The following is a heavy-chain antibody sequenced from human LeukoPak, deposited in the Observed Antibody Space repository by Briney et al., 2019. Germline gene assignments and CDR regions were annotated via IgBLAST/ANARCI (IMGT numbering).Heavy chain of an antibody. CDR3: AKDLTDSGYDFYH. CDR1: GFTFSSYG. Sequence: GGSLRLSCAASGFTFSSYGMHWVRQAPGKGLEWVAVIWYDGSNKYYADSVKGRFTISRDTSNNTLYLHMNSLRPEDTAVYYCAKDLTDSGYDFYHWGQGTLVTVSS. J-gene: IGHJ5*02. V-gene: IGHV3-33*06. CDR2: IWYDGSNK. D-gene: IGHD5-12*01.